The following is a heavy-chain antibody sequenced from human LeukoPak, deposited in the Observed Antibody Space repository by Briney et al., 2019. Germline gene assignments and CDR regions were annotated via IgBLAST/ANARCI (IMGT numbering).Heavy chain of an antibody. CDR3: ARGLAAVDAFDI. CDR2: LSSSSSTI. CDR1: GFTFSSYS. D-gene: IGHD6-25*01. Sequence: GGSLRLSCAASGFTFSSYSMNSVRQAPGKGLEWVSYLSSSSSTIYYADSVKGRFTISRDNAKNSLYLQMNSLRAEDTAVYYCARGLAAVDAFDIWGQGTMVTVSS. V-gene: IGHV3-48*01. J-gene: IGHJ3*02.